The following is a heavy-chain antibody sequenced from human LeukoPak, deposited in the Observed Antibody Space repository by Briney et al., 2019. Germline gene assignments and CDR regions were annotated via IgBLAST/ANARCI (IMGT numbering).Heavy chain of an antibody. Sequence: GASVKVSCKASGYTFTSYGISWVRQAPGQGLEWVGWINAGNGNTKYSQKFQGRVTITRDTSASTACMELSSLRSEDTAVYYCARDSATYSGWYGFGYWGQGTLVTVSS. CDR3: ARDSATYSGWYGFGY. J-gene: IGHJ4*02. CDR2: INAGNGNT. CDR1: GYTFTSYG. V-gene: IGHV1-3*01. D-gene: IGHD6-19*01.